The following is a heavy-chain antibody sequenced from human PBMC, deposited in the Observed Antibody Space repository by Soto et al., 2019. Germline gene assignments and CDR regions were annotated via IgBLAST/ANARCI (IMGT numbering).Heavy chain of an antibody. J-gene: IGHJ6*02. Sequence: ASVKLYCKASGGTFSGYASSWVRQAPGQGLEWMGGIIPIFGTANYAQKFQGRVTITADESTSTAYMELSSLRSEDTAVYYCAKNPENYYYGMDVWGQGTTVTVSS. CDR2: IIPIFGTA. CDR3: AKNPENYYYGMDV. CDR1: GGTFSGYA. V-gene: IGHV1-69*13.